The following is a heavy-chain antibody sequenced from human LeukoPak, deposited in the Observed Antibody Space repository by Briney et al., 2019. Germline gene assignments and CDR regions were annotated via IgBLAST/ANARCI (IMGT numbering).Heavy chain of an antibody. D-gene: IGHD3-16*01. CDR1: GGSISSGGYY. Sequence: PSQTLSLTCTVSGGSISSGGYYWSWPRQPPGKGRERSEYIYHSGDTYYHPSHKSRVTISVARTKNQFSRKLSSVTPAATAGYYCARARGGVGFWGQGTLVTVSS. CDR2: IYHSGDT. V-gene: IGHV4-30-2*01. CDR3: ARARGGVGF. J-gene: IGHJ4*02.